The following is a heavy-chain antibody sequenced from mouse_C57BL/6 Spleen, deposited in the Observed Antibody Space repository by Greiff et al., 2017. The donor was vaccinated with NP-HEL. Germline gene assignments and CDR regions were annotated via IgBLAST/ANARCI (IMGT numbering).Heavy chain of an antibody. V-gene: IGHV1-50*01. D-gene: IGHD4-1*01. CDR3: ARWEYY. CDR2: IDPSDSYT. CDR1: GYTFTSYW. J-gene: IGHJ2*01. Sequence: QVQLQQPGAELVKPGASVKLSCKASGYTFTSYWMQWVKQRPGQGLEWIGEIDPSDSYTNYNQKFKGKATLTVDTSSSTAYMQLSSLTSEDSAVYYYARWEYYWGQGTTLTVSS.